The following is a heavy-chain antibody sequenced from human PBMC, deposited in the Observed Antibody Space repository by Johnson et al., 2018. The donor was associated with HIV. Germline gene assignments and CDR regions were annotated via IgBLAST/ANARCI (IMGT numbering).Heavy chain of an antibody. Sequence: VQLVESGGGLIQPGGSLRLSCAASGFTVSSNYMSWVRQAPGKGLEWVSVIYSGGNTYYADSVKGRFTISRDNAKNSLYLQMNSLRAEDTAVYYCASLSSSGAFDIWGQGTMVTVSS. CDR2: IYSGGNT. CDR1: GFTVSSNY. CDR3: ASLSSSGAFDI. D-gene: IGHD6-6*01. J-gene: IGHJ3*02. V-gene: IGHV3-53*01.